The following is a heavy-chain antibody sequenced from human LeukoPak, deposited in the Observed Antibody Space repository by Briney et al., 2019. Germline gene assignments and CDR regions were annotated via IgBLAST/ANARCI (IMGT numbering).Heavy chain of an antibody. CDR2: IYYSGST. J-gene: IGHJ5*02. Sequence: SETLSLTCTVSGGSISSGDYYWSWIRQPPGKGLEWIGYIYYSGSTYYNPSLKSRVTISVDTSKNQFSLKLSSVTAADTAVYYCARQAAPGGTVWFDPWGQGTLVTVSP. D-gene: IGHD2-15*01. CDR3: ARQAAPGGTVWFDP. CDR1: GGSISSGDYY. V-gene: IGHV4-30-4*08.